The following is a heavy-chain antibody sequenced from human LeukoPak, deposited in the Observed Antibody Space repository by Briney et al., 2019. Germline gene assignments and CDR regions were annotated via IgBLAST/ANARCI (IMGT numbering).Heavy chain of an antibody. CDR2: IYYSGST. D-gene: IGHD3-10*01. J-gene: IGHJ5*02. CDR1: GGSISSYY. V-gene: IGHV4-59*01. CDR3: ARDRITMVRGVPNWFDP. Sequence: SETLSLTCTVSGGSISSYYWSWIRQPPGKGLEWIGYIYYSGSTNYNPSLKSRVTISVDTSKNQFSLKLSSVTAADTAVYYCARDRITMVRGVPNWFDPWGQGTLVTVSS.